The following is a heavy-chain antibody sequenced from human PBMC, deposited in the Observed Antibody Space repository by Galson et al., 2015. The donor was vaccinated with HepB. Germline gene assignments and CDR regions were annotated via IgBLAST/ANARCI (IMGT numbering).Heavy chain of an antibody. Sequence: SLRLSCAASGFTFSSYGMHWVRQAPGKGLEWVAVIWYDGSNKYCADSVKGRFTISRDNSKNTLYLQMNSLRAEDTAVYYCARDGAEGYGDFDYWGQGTLVTVSS. J-gene: IGHJ4*02. CDR3: ARDGAEGYGDFDY. D-gene: IGHD5-12*01. CDR1: GFTFSSYG. CDR2: IWYDGSNK. V-gene: IGHV3-33*01.